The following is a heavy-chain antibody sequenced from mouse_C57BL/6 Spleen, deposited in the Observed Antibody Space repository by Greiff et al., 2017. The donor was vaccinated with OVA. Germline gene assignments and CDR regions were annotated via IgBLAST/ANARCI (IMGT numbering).Heavy chain of an antibody. D-gene: IGHD1-1*01. J-gene: IGHJ1*03. V-gene: IGHV1-53*01. CDR1: GYTFTSYW. CDR2: INPSNGGT. Sequence: QVQLKQPGTDLVKPGASVKLSCKASGYTFTSYWMHWVKQRPGQGLEWIGNINPSNGGTNYNEKFKSKATLTVDKSSSTAYMQLSSLTSEDSAVYYCARAVVASYWYFEVWGTGTTVTVSS. CDR3: ARAVVASYWYFEV.